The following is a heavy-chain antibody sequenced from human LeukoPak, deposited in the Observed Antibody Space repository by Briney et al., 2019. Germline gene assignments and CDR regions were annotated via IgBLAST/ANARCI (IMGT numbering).Heavy chain of an antibody. Sequence: PSETLSLTCTVSGGSISSSTYFRGWIRQPPGKGLEWIGTIYYSGSTYYNPSLKSRVTISVDSSKNQFSLRLSSVTAADTAVYYCARESLTWLQSRTSWFDPWGQGTLVTVSS. CDR3: ARESLTWLQSRTSWFDP. J-gene: IGHJ5*02. V-gene: IGHV4-39*07. D-gene: IGHD5-24*01. CDR1: GGSISSSTYF. CDR2: IYYSGST.